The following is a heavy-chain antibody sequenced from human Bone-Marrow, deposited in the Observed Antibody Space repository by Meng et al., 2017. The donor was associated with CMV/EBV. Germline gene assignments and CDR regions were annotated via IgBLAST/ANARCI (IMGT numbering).Heavy chain of an antibody. J-gene: IGHJ4*02. D-gene: IGHD6-13*01. CDR1: GFTFSSYW. Sequence: GESLKISCAASGFTFSSYWMHWVRQAPGKGLVWVSRINSDGSSTSYADSVKGRFTISRDNAKNTLYLQMNSLRAEDTAVYYCARRMAAAGTGYWGQGTLVTVSS. V-gene: IGHV3-74*01. CDR2: INSDGSST. CDR3: ARRMAAAGTGY.